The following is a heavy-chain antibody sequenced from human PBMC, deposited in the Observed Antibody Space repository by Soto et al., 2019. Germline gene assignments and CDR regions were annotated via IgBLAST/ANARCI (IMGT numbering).Heavy chain of an antibody. V-gene: IGHV4-61*08. Sequence: QVQLQESGPGLVKPSETLSLTCAVSGGSISSVDYYWSWIRQPPGKGLEWIGYVYYSGSTNYNPSLKSRVTISVDRSKKQFSLKLRTVTAGDTAVYYCARSSYSSIAVTQFVSWGQGTLVTVSS. CDR1: GGSISSVDYY. D-gene: IGHD6-19*01. J-gene: IGHJ4*02. CDR3: ARSSYSSIAVTQFVS. CDR2: VYYSGST.